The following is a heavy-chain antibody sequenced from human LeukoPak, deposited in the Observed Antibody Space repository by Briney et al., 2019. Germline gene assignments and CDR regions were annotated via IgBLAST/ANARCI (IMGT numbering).Heavy chain of an antibody. CDR1: GYTFTSYG. Sequence: ASVKVSCKASGYTFTSYGISWVRQAPGQGLEWMGWISAYNGNTNYAQKPQGRVTMTTDTSTSTAYMELRSLRSNDTAVYYCARPMSYSIIEGLDYWGQGTLVTVSS. CDR3: ARPMSYSIIEGLDY. J-gene: IGHJ4*02. V-gene: IGHV1-18*01. D-gene: IGHD6-13*01. CDR2: ISAYNGNT.